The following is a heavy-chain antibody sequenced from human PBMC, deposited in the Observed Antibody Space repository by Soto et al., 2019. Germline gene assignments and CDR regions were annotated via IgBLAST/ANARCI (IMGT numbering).Heavy chain of an antibody. Sequence: PGGSLRLSCAASGFTFSSYGMHWVRQAPGKGLEWVAVIWYDGSNKYYADSVKGRFTVSRDNSKNTLYLQMNSLRAEDTAVYYCARGIGSGSYPGWFDPWGQGTLVTVSS. CDR1: GFTFSSYG. J-gene: IGHJ5*02. CDR3: ARGIGSGSYPGWFDP. V-gene: IGHV3-33*01. CDR2: IWYDGSNK. D-gene: IGHD1-26*01.